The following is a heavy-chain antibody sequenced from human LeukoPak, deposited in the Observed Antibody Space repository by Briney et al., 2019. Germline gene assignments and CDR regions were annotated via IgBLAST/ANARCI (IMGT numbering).Heavy chain of an antibody. Sequence: SETLSLTCTVSGGSISSYYWSWIRQPPGKGLEWIGYIYYSGSTNYNPSLKSRVTISVDTSKNQFSLKLTSVTAADTAVYYCASLLGPLSYNFGFARDYWGQGTLVTVSS. CDR1: GGSISSYY. CDR3: ASLLGPLSYNFGFARDY. D-gene: IGHD5-18*01. V-gene: IGHV4-59*12. CDR2: IYYSGST. J-gene: IGHJ4*01.